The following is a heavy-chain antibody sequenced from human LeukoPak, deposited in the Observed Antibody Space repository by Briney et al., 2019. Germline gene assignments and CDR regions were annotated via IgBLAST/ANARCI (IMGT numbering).Heavy chain of an antibody. CDR1: GGSISSRSYY. V-gene: IGHV4-39*01. J-gene: IGHJ6*03. CDR3: ASFYCSGGSCYQYFSYYYMDV. D-gene: IGHD2-15*01. Sequence: SETLSLTCTVSGGSISSRSYYWGWIRQPPGKGLEWIGSIYYSGSTYYNPSLQSRVTISVDTSKNQFSLKLNSVTAADTAVYYCASFYCSGGSCYQYFSYYYMDVWGKGTTVTISS. CDR2: IYYSGST.